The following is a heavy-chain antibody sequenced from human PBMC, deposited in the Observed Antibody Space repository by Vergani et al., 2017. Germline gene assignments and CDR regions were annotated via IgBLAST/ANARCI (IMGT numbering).Heavy chain of an antibody. D-gene: IGHD2-2*01. CDR1: GFTFDDYA. Sequence: EVQLVESGGGLVQPGRSLRLSCAASGFTFDDYAMHWVRQAPGKGLEWVSGINWNSDSIAYADSVKGRFTISRDNAKNSLYLQMNSLRAEDTALYYCASNSDCSSTSCYRSDAFDIWGQGTMVTVSS. CDR2: INWNSDSI. V-gene: IGHV3-9*01. J-gene: IGHJ3*02. CDR3: ASNSDCSSTSCYRSDAFDI.